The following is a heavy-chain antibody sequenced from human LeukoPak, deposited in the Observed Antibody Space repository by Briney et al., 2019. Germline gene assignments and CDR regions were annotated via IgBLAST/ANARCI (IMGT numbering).Heavy chain of an antibody. V-gene: IGHV5-51*01. Sequence: GESLKISCKGSGYSFTSFWIAWVRQMPGQGLEWMGSIYPGDSDIRYSPSFQGQVTISADKSISTAYLQWSSLKASDTAMYYCARRVDTASFPAAASHLDYWGQRTLVTVSS. CDR2: IYPGDSDI. D-gene: IGHD5-18*01. J-gene: IGHJ4*02. CDR1: GYSFTSFW. CDR3: ARRVDTASFPAAASHLDY.